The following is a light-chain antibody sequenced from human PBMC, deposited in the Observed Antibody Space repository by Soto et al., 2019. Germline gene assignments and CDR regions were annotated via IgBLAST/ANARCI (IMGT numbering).Light chain of an antibody. Sequence: DVPLTQSPSSLSASVGDRISITCRASQGINSYVAWYQQKPGRSPAILIYAASTLESGVPSRFSGSGSDTDFTLPISGLQPEDAGIYYCQNYKSLSRSFGRAFGQGTKVEIK. CDR1: QGINSY. V-gene: IGKV1-27*01. CDR2: AAS. CDR3: QNYKSLSRSFGRA. J-gene: IGKJ1*01.